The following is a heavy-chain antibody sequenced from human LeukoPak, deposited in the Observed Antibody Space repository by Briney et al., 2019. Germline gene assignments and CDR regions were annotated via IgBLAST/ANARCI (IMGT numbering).Heavy chain of an antibody. CDR1: GLTFSDYY. CDR2: ISSSGSTI. Sequence: GGSLRLSCAASGLTFSDYYMSWIRQAPGKGLEWVLYISSSGSTIYYADSVKGRFTISRDNAKNSLYLQMNSLRAEDTAVYYCARGGGSYYEVGDAFDIWGQGTMVTVSS. J-gene: IGHJ3*02. V-gene: IGHV3-11*01. CDR3: ARGGGSYYEVGDAFDI. D-gene: IGHD1-26*01.